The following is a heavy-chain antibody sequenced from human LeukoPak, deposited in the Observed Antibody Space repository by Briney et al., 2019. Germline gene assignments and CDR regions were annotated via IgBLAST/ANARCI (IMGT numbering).Heavy chain of an antibody. V-gene: IGHV3-21*01. CDR2: ISSSSSYI. Sequence: GGSLRLSCAASGFTFSSYSMNWVRQAPGKGLEWVSSISSSSSYIYYADSVKGRLTISRDNAKNSLYLQMNSLRAEDTAVYYCARVGAMDRGGVVIRRYYYYYYMDVWGKGTTVTVSS. CDR3: ARVGAMDRGGVVIRRYYYYYYMDV. D-gene: IGHD3-3*01. CDR1: GFTFSSYS. J-gene: IGHJ6*03.